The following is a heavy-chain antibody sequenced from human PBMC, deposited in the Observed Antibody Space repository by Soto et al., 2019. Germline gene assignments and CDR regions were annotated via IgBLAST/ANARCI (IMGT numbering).Heavy chain of an antibody. CDR3: ARTSISYGSGGADY. CDR1: GFTFSSYW. CDR2: INSDGSST. V-gene: IGHV3-74*01. J-gene: IGHJ4*02. Sequence: GSLRLSCAASGFTFSSYWMHWVRQAPGKGLVWVSRINSDGSSTTYADSVKGRFTISRDNAKNTLYLQMNSLRAEDTAVYYCARTSISYGSGGADYWGQGTLVTVSS. D-gene: IGHD3-10*01.